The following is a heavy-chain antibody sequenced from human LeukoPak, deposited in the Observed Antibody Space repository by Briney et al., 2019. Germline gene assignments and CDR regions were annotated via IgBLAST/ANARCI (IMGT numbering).Heavy chain of an antibody. Sequence: GGSLRLSCAASGFTFSSYAMHWVRQAPGKGLEWVAVISYDGSNKYYADSVKGRFTISRDNAKNSLYLQMYSLRAEDTAVYYCARDSSGSYWGNDAFDIWGQGTMVTVSS. D-gene: IGHD1-26*01. V-gene: IGHV3-30-3*01. J-gene: IGHJ3*02. CDR2: ISYDGSNK. CDR1: GFTFSSYA. CDR3: ARDSSGSYWGNDAFDI.